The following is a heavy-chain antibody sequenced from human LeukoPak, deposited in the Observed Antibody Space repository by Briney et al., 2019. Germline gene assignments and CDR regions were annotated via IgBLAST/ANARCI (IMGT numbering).Heavy chain of an antibody. J-gene: IGHJ6*02. V-gene: IGHV3-49*04. Sequence: GGSLRLSCTASGFTFGNYAMSWVRQAPGKGLGWVGFIRSKAYGGTTEYAASVKGRFTISRDDSKSIAYLQMNSLKTEDTAVYYCTSKLSSGWLYYYYYGMDVWGQGTTVTVSS. D-gene: IGHD6-19*01. CDR2: IRSKAYGGTT. CDR3: TSKLSSGWLYYYYYGMDV. CDR1: GFTFGNYA.